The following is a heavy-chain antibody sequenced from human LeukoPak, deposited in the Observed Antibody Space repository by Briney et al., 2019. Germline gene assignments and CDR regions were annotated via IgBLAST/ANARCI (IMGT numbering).Heavy chain of an antibody. CDR2: IYYSGST. CDR3: ARAPGIAAVGYFDY. D-gene: IGHD6-13*01. J-gene: IGHJ4*02. Sequence: SETLSLTCTVSGGSISSYYWSWIRQPPGKGLEWIGYIYYSGSTNYNPSLKSRVTISVDTSKNQFSLKLSSVTAADTAVYYCARAPGIAAVGYFDYWGQGTLVTVSS. CDR1: GGSISSYY. V-gene: IGHV4-59*01.